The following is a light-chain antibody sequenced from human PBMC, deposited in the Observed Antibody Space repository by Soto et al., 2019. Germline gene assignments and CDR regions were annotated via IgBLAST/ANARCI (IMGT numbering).Light chain of an antibody. CDR2: AVS. CDR3: HQSYNSPQT. CDR1: QSIANF. J-gene: IGKJ1*01. V-gene: IGKV1-39*01. Sequence: DIQLTQSPSSLSASVGDSVTITCRASQSIANFLNWYQQKPGKAPQVLIYAVSTLQSGVPSRFSGSGFGTDFTLTISSLQPEDFATYFCHQSYNSPQTFGQGTKVG.